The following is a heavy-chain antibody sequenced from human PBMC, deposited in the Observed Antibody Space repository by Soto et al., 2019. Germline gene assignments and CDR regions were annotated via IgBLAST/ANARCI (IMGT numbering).Heavy chain of an antibody. CDR1: GGSISSYF. CDR2: VYYTGTT. Sequence: SETLSLTCTVSGGSISSYFYIWVRQPPGKGLEWIGSVYYTGTTDYNPSLKSRVTISVDTSKTQFSLNLRSVTAADTAVYYCARALAAVPRDFDYWGRGTLVTSPQ. CDR3: ARALAAVPRDFDY. J-gene: IGHJ4*02. D-gene: IGHD6-13*01. V-gene: IGHV4-59*01.